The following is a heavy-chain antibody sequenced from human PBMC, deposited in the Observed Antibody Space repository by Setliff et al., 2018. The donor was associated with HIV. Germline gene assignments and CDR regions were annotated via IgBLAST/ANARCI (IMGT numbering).Heavy chain of an antibody. J-gene: IGHJ6*04. V-gene: IGHV1-3*03. CDR2: LNAGNGNT. D-gene: IGHD3-16*01. CDR1: GYTFTSYA. Sequence: ASVKVSCKASGYTFTSYAMHWVRQAPGQRLEWMGWLNAGNGNTKYSQRFQGRVTITRDTSASTAYMELRSLRSEDMAVSYCARGKVGYDGIMDVWGKGTTVTVSS. CDR3: ARGKVGYDGIMDV.